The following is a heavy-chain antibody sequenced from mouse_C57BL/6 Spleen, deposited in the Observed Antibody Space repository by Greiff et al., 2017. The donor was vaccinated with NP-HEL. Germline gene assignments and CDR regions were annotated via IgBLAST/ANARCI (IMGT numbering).Heavy chain of an antibody. V-gene: IGHV1-26*01. D-gene: IGHD1-1*01. Sequence: VQLQQSGPELVKPGASVKISCKASGYTFTDYYMNWVKQSHGKSLEWIGDINPNNGGTSYNQKFKGKATLTVDKSSSTAYMELRSLTSEDSAVYYCASRLLRSWGQGTSVTVSS. CDR2: INPNNGGT. CDR1: GYTFTDYY. CDR3: ASRLLRS. J-gene: IGHJ4*01.